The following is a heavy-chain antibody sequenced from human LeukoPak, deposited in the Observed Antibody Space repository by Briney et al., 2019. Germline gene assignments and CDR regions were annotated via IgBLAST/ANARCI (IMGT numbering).Heavy chain of an antibody. V-gene: IGHV3-30*02. CDR1: GFTFSSYG. J-gene: IGHJ4*02. CDR3: AKDRYYYASSGQCFDY. CDR2: IRYDGSNK. D-gene: IGHD3-22*01. Sequence: GGSLRLSCAASGFTFSSYGMHWVRQAPGKGLEWVAFIRYDGSNKYYADSVKGRFTISRDNSKNTLYLQMNSLRAEDTAVYYCAKDRYYYASSGQCFDYWGQGTLVTVSS.